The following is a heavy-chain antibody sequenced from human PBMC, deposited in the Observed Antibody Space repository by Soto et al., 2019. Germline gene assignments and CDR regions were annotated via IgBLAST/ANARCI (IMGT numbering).Heavy chain of an antibody. V-gene: IGHV1-18*01. D-gene: IGHD3-10*01. J-gene: IGHJ4*02. CDR3: ALGYYYGSGGAY. CDR2: ISAYNGNT. CDR1: GYTFTSYG. Sequence: QVQLVQSGAEVKKPGASVKVSCKASGYTFTSYGISWVRQAPVQGLEWMGWISAYNGNTNYAQKLQVRATMPTDTSTSTAYMDLRSGMSDDTAVYYCALGYYYGSGGAYWGQGTLVTVSS.